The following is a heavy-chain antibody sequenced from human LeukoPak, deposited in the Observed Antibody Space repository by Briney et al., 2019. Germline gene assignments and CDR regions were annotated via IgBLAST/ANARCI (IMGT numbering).Heavy chain of an antibody. Sequence: GGSLRLSCSASGFTFNNYAMHWVRQAPGKGLEYISTIDNNGIFTYYADSVKDRFTVSRDNSKNTLYLQMSSLRAEDTAVYYCVKVGGCSGGSCYSGLWVFVYWGQGTLVTVSS. D-gene: IGHD2-15*01. CDR1: GFTFNNYA. V-gene: IGHV3-64D*09. CDR3: VKVGGCSGGSCYSGLWVFVY. CDR2: IDNNGIFT. J-gene: IGHJ4*02.